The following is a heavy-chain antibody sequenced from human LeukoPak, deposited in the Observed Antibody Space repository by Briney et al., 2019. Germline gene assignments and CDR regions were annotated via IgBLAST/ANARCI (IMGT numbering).Heavy chain of an antibody. D-gene: IGHD6-6*01. CDR3: AREDSSSVD. J-gene: IGHJ4*02. CDR1: GYTFTSYD. CDR2: MNPISGNT. V-gene: IGHV1-8*01. Sequence: ASVKVSCKASGYTFTSYDINWVRQATGQGLEWMGWMNPISGNTGHAQKFQGRVTMTRDTSISTAYMELSSLRSEDTAVYYCAREDSSSVDWGQGTLVTVSS.